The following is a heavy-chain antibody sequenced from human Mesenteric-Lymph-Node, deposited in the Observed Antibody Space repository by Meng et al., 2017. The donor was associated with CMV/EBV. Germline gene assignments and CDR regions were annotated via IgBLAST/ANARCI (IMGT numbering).Heavy chain of an antibody. CDR1: GFTFSSYA. Sequence: GESLKISCAASGFTFSSYAMHWVRQAPGKGLEWVAVISYDGSNKYYADSVKGRFTISRDNSKNTLYLQMSSLRVEDTAVYFCAKSIYKYGFDHWGQGTLVTVSS. J-gene: IGHJ4*02. V-gene: IGHV3-30-3*02. CDR3: AKSIYKYGFDH. CDR2: ISYDGSNK. D-gene: IGHD5-24*01.